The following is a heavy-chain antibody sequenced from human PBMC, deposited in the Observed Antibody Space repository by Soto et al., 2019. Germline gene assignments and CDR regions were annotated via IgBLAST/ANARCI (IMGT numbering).Heavy chain of an antibody. Sequence: GGSLRLSCAASGFTFSSYAMSWVRQAPGKGLEWVSAISGSGGSTYYADSVKGRFTISRDNSKNTLYLQMNSLRAEDTAVYYCAKDSFVHYSSGSLGGGMDVWGQGTTVTVSS. J-gene: IGHJ6*02. CDR3: AKDSFVHYSSGSLGGGMDV. D-gene: IGHD6-19*01. CDR2: ISGSGGST. V-gene: IGHV3-23*01. CDR1: GFTFSSYA.